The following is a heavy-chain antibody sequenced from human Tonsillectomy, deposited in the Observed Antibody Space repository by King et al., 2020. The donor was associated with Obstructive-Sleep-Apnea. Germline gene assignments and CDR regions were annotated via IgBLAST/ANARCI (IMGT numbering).Heavy chain of an antibody. CDR1: GLAFSRYA. CDR2: ISGSGGTT. D-gene: IGHD6-19*01. CDR3: ARDEQWLGYDSFAI. Sequence: GGSLRLAGVASGLAFSRYAMTWVRQAPGEGLEWVSTISGSGGTTYYADSVKGRFTISRINSKNTLYLQMNSLRAEDTAVYYCARDEQWLGYDSFAIWGQGTMVIVSS. V-gene: IGHV3-23*01. J-gene: IGHJ3*02.